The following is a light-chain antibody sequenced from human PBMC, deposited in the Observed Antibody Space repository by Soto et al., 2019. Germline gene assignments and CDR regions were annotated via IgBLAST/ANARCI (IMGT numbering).Light chain of an antibody. V-gene: IGKV3-15*01. J-gene: IGKJ2*01. CDR2: DAS. Sequence: EIVMTQSPATVSVSPGERGTLSYRASQSISSKLAWYQQKPGQAPRLLIYDASVRATGIPARFSGSGSGAEFTLTISSLQSEDFAVYYCQQYSNWPYTFGQGTKLE. CDR3: QQYSNWPYT. CDR1: QSISSK.